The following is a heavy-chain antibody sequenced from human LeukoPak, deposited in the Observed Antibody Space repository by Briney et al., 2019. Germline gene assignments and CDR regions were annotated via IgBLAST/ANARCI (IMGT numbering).Heavy chain of an antibody. J-gene: IGHJ4*02. V-gene: IGHV1-24*01. CDR2: FDPEDGET. D-gene: IGHD4-17*01. Sequence: ASVKVSCKVSGYTLTELSMHWVRQAPGKGLEWMGGFDPEDGETIYAQKFQGRVTMTEDTSTDTAYMELSSLRSEDTAVYYCAATKDYGDFFDYWGQGTLVTVSS. CDR3: AATKDYGDFFDY. CDR1: GYTLTELS.